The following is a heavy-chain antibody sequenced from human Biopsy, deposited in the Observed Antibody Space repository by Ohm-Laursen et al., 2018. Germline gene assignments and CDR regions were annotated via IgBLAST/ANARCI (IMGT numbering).Heavy chain of an antibody. CDR3: ARAGVGSDGTDSYYYGMDV. Sequence: ASVKVSCKASGNTFATYHIHWVRQAPGQGLEWMGVISPSGATTSFSQKFQGRITMTRDTSTGTVYMDLNSLGSEDTAVYYCARAGVGSDGTDSYYYGMDVWGPGNHCHRLL. D-gene: IGHD5-24*01. CDR2: ISPSGATT. J-gene: IGHJ6*02. CDR1: GNTFATYH. V-gene: IGHV1-46*01.